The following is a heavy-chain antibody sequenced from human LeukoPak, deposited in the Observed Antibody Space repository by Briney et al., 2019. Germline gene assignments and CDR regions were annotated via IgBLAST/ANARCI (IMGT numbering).Heavy chain of an antibody. V-gene: IGHV3-23*01. CDR1: GFTFSSYA. CDR3: AKDPSPYSSGWYGVYFDY. D-gene: IGHD6-19*01. J-gene: IGHJ4*02. CDR2: ISGSGGST. Sequence: GGSLRLSCAASGFTFSSYAMSWVRQAPGKGLEWVSAISGSGGSTYYADSVKGRFTISRDNSKNTLYLQMNSLRAEDTAVYYCAKDPSPYSSGWYGVYFDYWGQGTLVTVSS.